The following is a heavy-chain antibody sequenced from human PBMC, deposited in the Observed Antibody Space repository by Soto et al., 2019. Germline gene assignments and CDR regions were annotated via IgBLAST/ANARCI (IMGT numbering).Heavy chain of an antibody. CDR1: EFTVSSYY. J-gene: IGHJ5*02. D-gene: IGHD6-19*01. V-gene: IGHV3-30*18. CDR2: ISYDGSNK. Sequence: GGSLRLSCVVSEFTVSSYYMSWVRQAPGKGLEWVAVISYDGSNKYYADSVKGRFTISRANSKNTVYLQMNSLRADDTAVYYCAKETAVAGPRTNWFDPWGQGTLVTVSS. CDR3: AKETAVAGPRTNWFDP.